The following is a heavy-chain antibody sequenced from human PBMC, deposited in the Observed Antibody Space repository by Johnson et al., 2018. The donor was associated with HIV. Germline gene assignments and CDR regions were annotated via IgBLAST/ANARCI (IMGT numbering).Heavy chain of an antibody. CDR2: IDTEGSGT. D-gene: IGHD3-10*01. CDR1: GFSFSTYW. V-gene: IGHV3-74*03. Sequence: VQLVESGGRLVQPGGSLRLSCAASGFSFSTYWMHWVRRVPGKGLVWVSRIDTEGSGTTYADSVKGRFTISRDNAKNTVYLQMNSLRAEDTAVYYCAKQGGSRLHLWVDA. J-gene: IGHJ3*01. CDR3: AKQGGSRLHLWVDA.